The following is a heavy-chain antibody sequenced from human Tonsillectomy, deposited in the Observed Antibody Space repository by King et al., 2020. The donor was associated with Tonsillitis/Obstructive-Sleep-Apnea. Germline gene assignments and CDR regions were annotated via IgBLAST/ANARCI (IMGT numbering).Heavy chain of an antibody. D-gene: IGHD3-22*01. CDR1: GYTFTNYG. CDR3: ASDSISHYYDSRGYYTFNC. J-gene: IGHJ4*02. V-gene: IGHV1-18*01. Sequence: VQLVESGAEVKKPGASVKVSCKASGYTFTNYGISWVRQAPGQGLEWMAWISAHNGHTNYAQKLQGRVTMTTETSTSPAYMELRSLRSDDTAVYYCASDSISHYYDSRGYYTFNCWGQGTLVTVSA. CDR2: ISAHNGHT.